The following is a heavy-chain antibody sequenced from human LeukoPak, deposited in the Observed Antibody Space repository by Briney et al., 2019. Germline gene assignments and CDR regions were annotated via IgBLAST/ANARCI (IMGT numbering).Heavy chain of an antibody. CDR1: GFTFSSYA. J-gene: IGHJ4*02. V-gene: IGHV3-23*01. CDR2: ISGSGGST. CDR3: AKDSGEYYDSSGYYHDY. Sequence: PGGSLRLSCAASGFTFSSYAMSWVRQAPGEGLEWVSAISGSGGSTYYADSVKGRFTISRDNSKNTLYLQMNSLRAEDTAVYYCAKDSGEYYDSSGYYHDYWGQGTLVTVSS. D-gene: IGHD3-22*01.